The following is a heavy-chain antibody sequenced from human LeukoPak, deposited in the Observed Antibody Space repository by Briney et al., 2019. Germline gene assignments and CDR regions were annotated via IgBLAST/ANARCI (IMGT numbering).Heavy chain of an antibody. D-gene: IGHD4-17*01. CDR3: AKEIYGDSTGGRFQH. Sequence: GGSLRLSCAASGFAFSNYAMSWVRQAPGKGLEWVSVISGSGTSTDYADSVKGRFTISRDNSKNTLYLQMNSLRAEDTAVYYCAKEIYGDSTGGRFQHWGQGTLVTVSS. CDR1: GFAFSNYA. V-gene: IGHV3-23*01. J-gene: IGHJ1*01. CDR2: ISGSGTST.